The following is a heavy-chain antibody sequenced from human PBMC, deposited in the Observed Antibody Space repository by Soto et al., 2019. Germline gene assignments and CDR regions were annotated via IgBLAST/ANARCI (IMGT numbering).Heavy chain of an antibody. CDR2: INGRSNYI. CDR3: AREDGIVGATSAFDY. CDR1: GFTFSTYT. Sequence: PGGSLRLSCAASGFTFSTYTMNWVRHAPGKGLEWVSSINGRSNYIYYADSVKGRFTISRDNAKNSLYLQMNSLRAEDTAVYFCAREDGIVGATSAFDYWGQGTLVTVSS. V-gene: IGHV3-21*01. J-gene: IGHJ4*02. D-gene: IGHD1-26*01.